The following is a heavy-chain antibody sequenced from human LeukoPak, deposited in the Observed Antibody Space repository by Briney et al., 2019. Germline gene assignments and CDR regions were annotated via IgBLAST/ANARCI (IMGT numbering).Heavy chain of an antibody. J-gene: IGHJ4*02. CDR1: GGSISSYY. CDR3: ARYQFSDSGSYFYPIDY. D-gene: IGHD1-26*01. Sequence: SETLSLTCTVSGGSISSYYWSWIRQPPGKGLEWIGSIYYSGSTYYNPSLKSRVTISVDTSKNQFSLKLSSVTAADTAVYYCARYQFSDSGSYFYPIDYWGQGTLVTVSS. V-gene: IGHV4-59*12. CDR2: IYYSGST.